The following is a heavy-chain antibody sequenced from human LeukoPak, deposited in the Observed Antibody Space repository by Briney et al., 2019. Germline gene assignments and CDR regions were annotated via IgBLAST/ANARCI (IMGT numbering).Heavy chain of an antibody. CDR1: GFTFSSNY. CDR3: ARQGTTRGLLDY. V-gene: IGHV3-66*04. D-gene: IGHD1-7*01. CDR2: IYSGGST. J-gene: IGHJ4*02. Sequence: PGGSLRLSCAASGFTFSSNYMSWVRQAPGKGLEWVSVIYSGGSTYYTDSVKGRFTISRDNSKNKLYLQMNRLRAGDTDVYYCARQGTTRGLLDYWGQGTLVTVSS.